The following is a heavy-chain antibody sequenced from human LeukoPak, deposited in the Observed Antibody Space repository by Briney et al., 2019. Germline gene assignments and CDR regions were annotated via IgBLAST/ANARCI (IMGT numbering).Heavy chain of an antibody. J-gene: IGHJ6*03. V-gene: IGHV3-30*02. CDR2: STNDGTNT. CDR3: AKTGVVVVGAVHNYYYYMDV. CDR1: GFIISSFA. Sequence: GVSVILSCATSGFIISSFAMQWLPQAPGKGLEGVALSTNDGTNTLYAESVKGRFIISRDNSQNTVYLQMDSLRPEDTAVYYCAKTGVVVVGAVHNYYYYMDVWGKGTTVTVSS. D-gene: IGHD2-2*01.